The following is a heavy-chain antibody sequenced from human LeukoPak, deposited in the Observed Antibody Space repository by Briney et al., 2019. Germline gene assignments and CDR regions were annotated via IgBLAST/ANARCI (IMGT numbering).Heavy chain of an antibody. CDR1: GFTFSSYG. Sequence: LGGSLRLSCAASGFTFSSYGMHWVRQAPGKGLEWVAFIRYDGSNKYYAYSVKRRFPISRDNSKNTLYLQMNSLRAEDTAVYYCAKDISSTITFDIWGQGTMVTVSS. V-gene: IGHV3-30*02. CDR2: IRYDGSNK. J-gene: IGHJ3*02. D-gene: IGHD2-2*01. CDR3: AKDISSTITFDI.